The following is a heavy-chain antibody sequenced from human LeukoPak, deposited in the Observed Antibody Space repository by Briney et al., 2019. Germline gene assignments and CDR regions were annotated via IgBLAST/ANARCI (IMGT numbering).Heavy chain of an antibody. CDR3: ARENGYDRDRELTL. CDR1: GGTFISYT. CDR2: IIPIFGTA. J-gene: IGHJ4*02. D-gene: IGHD5-12*01. V-gene: IGHV1-69*13. Sequence: SVKVSCKASGGTFISYTINWVRQAPGQGLEWMGGIIPIFGTANYAQKFQGRVTITADESTSTAYMGLSSQRSEDTAVYYCARENGYDRDRELTLWGQGTLVTVSS.